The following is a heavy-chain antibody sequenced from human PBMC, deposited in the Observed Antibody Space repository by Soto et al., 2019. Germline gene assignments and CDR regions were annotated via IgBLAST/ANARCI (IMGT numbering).Heavy chain of an antibody. V-gene: IGHV4-59*01. CDR3: ARADPDASVGY. CDR1: GGSTSSYY. CDR2: ISYSGST. Sequence: SETLSLTCTVSGGSTSSYYWTWLRQSPGRGLEWIGYISYSGSTYYNPSLKSRVTISADTSKNQFSLRMNSMIAADTAVYYCARADPDASVGYWGQGTLVTVS. J-gene: IGHJ4*02. D-gene: IGHD2-15*01.